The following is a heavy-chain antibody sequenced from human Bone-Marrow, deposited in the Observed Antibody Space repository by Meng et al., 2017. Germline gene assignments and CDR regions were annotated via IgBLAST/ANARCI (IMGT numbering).Heavy chain of an antibody. CDR2: ISAYNGNT. V-gene: IGHV1-18*01. J-gene: IGHJ4*02. Sequence: QFQRVQSGAAGKKPGASVKVSGKASGYTFTSYGISWVRQAPGQGLEWMGWISAYNGNTNYAQKLQGRVTMTTDTSTSTAYMELRSLRSDDTAVYYCARGAWVRGVSHNDYWGQGTLVTVSS. CDR1: GYTFTSYG. CDR3: ARGAWVRGVSHNDY. D-gene: IGHD3-10*01.